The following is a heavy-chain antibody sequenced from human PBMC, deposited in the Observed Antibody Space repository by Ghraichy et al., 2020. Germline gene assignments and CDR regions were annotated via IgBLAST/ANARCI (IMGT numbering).Heavy chain of an antibody. J-gene: IGHJ3*02. CDR2: IKPDGSEK. V-gene: IGHV3-7*03. CDR3: ARGDYHDNSGYYHDVFDI. D-gene: IGHD3-22*01. CDR1: GFTFSDYW. Sequence: GESLNISCAASGFTFSDYWMSWVRQAPGKGLEWVGNIKPDGSEKFYLDSVKGRFTISRDNAKNSLYLQLNSLRAEDTAVYYCARGDYHDNSGYYHDVFDIWGQGTMVTVSS.